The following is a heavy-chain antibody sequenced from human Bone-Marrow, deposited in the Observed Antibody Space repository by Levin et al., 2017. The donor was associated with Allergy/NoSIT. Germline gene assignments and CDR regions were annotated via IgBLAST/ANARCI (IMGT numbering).Heavy chain of an antibody. V-gene: IGHV1-69*13. D-gene: IGHD5-24*01. Sequence: ASVKVSCKASGGTFSSYAISWVRQAPGQGLEWMGGIIPIFGTANYAQKFQGRVTITADESTSTAYMELSSLRSEDTAVYYCARVSTGDGYNSLDYWGQGTLVTVSS. CDR2: IIPIFGTA. CDR3: ARVSTGDGYNSLDY. CDR1: GGTFSSYA. J-gene: IGHJ4*02.